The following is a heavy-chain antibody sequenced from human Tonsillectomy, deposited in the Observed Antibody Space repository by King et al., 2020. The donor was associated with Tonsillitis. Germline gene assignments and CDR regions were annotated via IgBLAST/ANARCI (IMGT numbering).Heavy chain of an antibody. CDR3: AKDSTLKIFRYFVCYGAFAS. D-gene: IGHD3-9*01. Sequence: QLVQSGGGVVQPGRSLRLSCAASGFTFSSYGMHWVRQAPGKGLEWVAVISYDGSNKYYADSVKGRFTISRDNSKNTLYLQMNSLRAEDTAVYYCAKDSTLKIFRYFVCYGAFASWGQRTLVTVSS. CDR2: ISYDGSNK. J-gene: IGHJ4*02. V-gene: IGHV3-30*18. CDR1: GFTFSSYG.